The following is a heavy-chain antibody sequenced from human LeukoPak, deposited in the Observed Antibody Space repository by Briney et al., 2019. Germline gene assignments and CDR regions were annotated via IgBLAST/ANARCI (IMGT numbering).Heavy chain of an antibody. Sequence: SETLSLTCTVSGGSISSSSYYWGWIRQPPGKGLEWIGSIYYSGSTYYNPSLKSRVTISVDTSKNQFSLKLSSVTAADTAVYYCLSSALHVGNFQHWGQGTLVTVSS. CDR2: IYYSGST. D-gene: IGHD3-22*01. V-gene: IGHV4-39*01. J-gene: IGHJ1*01. CDR3: LSSALHVGNFQH. CDR1: GGSISSSSYY.